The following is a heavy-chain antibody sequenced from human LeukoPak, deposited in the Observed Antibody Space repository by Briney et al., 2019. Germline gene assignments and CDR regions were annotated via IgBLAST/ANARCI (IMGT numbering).Heavy chain of an antibody. V-gene: IGHV3-66*01. J-gene: IGHJ3*02. CDR3: ALSYDYDHPDAFDI. CDR2: IYSSGST. Sequence: GGSLRLSCAASGFTVSSNYMSWVRQAPGKGLEWVSIIYSSGSTYYADSVKGRFPISRDKAKNTVLLQMYSLRAEDRAIYYCALSYDYDHPDAFDIWAKGKRVPVFS. D-gene: IGHD3-22*01. CDR1: GFTVSSNY.